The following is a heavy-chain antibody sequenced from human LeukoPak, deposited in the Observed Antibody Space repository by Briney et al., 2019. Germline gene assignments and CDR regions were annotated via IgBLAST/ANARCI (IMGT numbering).Heavy chain of an antibody. J-gene: IGHJ4*02. CDR1: RFTFRNHG. CDR3: ARDRDARYLDY. D-gene: IGHD6-6*01. CDR2: IWYDGSNK. V-gene: IGHV3-33*01. Sequence: GRSLRLSCAASRFTFRNHGMHWVRQAPGKGLEWMAVIWYDGSNKYYADSVKGRFTISRDNSKNTLYLQMNSLRAEDTAVYYCARDRDARYLDYWGQGTLVTVSS.